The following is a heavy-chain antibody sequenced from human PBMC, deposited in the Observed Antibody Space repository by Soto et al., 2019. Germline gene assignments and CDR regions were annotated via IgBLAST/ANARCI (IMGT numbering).Heavy chain of an antibody. CDR3: AVGIAARGRRFDI. CDR2: IDHSGST. J-gene: IGHJ4*02. Sequence: PSETLSLTCAVYGGTLSGYYWSWIRQPPGKGLEWIGEIDHSGSTNYNPSLKSRVTMSLDTSKNQFSLKLSSVTAADTAVYYCAVGIAARGRRFDIRAQRTLVTGSS. CDR1: GGTLSGYY. D-gene: IGHD6-6*01. V-gene: IGHV4-34*08.